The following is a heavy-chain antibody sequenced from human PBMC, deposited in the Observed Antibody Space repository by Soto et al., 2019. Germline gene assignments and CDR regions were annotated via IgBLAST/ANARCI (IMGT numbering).Heavy chain of an antibody. CDR2: ISSSGSYT. D-gene: IGHD4-17*01. Sequence: PGGSLRLSCAASGFTYSNYSMNWVRQAPGKGLEWVSYISSSGSYTNYADSVKGRFTISRDNAKNSLYLQMNSLRAEDTAVYYCARSRYGDYPVVAFDIWGQGTMVTVSS. V-gene: IGHV3-21*04. CDR1: GFTYSNYS. CDR3: ARSRYGDYPVVAFDI. J-gene: IGHJ3*02.